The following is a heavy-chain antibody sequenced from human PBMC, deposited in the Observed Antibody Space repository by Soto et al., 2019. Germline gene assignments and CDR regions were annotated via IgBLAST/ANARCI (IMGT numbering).Heavy chain of an antibody. CDR3: ARGAQTSPIDY. Sequence: WGSLRLSCAASGLSFSSSGMSWVRQPPGKGLEWVSSISNHGYTTYYADSVKGRFSTSRDNSRDTLYLQMNSLRAEDTAVYYCARGAQTSPIDYWGQGTLVTVSS. CDR1: GLSFSSSG. J-gene: IGHJ4*02. D-gene: IGHD4-17*01. V-gene: IGHV3-23*01. CDR2: ISNHGYTT.